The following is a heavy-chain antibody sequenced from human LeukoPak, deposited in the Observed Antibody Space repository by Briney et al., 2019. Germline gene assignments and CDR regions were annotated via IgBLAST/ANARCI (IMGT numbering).Heavy chain of an antibody. D-gene: IGHD6-13*01. V-gene: IGHV3-23*01. CDR2: ISSGSGGT. J-gene: IGHJ4*02. Sequence: SGGSLRLSCAASGFTFSSFAMSWVRQAPGKGLEWVSAISSGSGGTYYADSVKGRFTISRDNSKNTLYVQMNSLRAEDTALYYCAKGYSSSFVWYFDYWGQGTLVTVSS. CDR3: AKGYSSSFVWYFDY. CDR1: GFTFSSFA.